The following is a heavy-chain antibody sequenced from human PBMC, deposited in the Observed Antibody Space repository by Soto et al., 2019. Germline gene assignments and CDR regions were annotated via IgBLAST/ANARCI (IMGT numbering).Heavy chain of an antibody. Sequence: GSAVKVSCKASGYTFTSYYMHWVRQAPGQGLEWMGIINPSGGSTSYAQKFQGRVTMTRDTSTSTVYMELSSLRSEDTAVYYCAAEGGKGDYYPCYGMDVWDQGTEVTVSS. J-gene: IGHJ6*02. D-gene: IGHD2-15*01. CDR2: INPSGGST. V-gene: IGHV1-46*01. CDR3: AAEGGKGDYYPCYGMDV. CDR1: GYTFTSYY.